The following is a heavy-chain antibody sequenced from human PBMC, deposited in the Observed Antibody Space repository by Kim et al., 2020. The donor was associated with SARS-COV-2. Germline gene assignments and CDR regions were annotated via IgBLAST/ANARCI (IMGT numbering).Heavy chain of an antibody. J-gene: IGHJ4*02. V-gene: IGHV4-39*01. Sequence: SETLSLTCNVPGGSISSSTYYWGWIRQPPGKGLEWIGSIYYGGITKYNPSLKSRVTISVDTSKNQFSLKLSSVTAADTAVYYCARLEGRSIDYWGQGTLVTVSS. CDR2: IYYGGIT. CDR1: GGSISSSTYY. CDR3: ARLEGRSIDY.